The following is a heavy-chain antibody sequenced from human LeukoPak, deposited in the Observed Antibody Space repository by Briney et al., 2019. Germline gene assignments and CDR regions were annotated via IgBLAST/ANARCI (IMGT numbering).Heavy chain of an antibody. D-gene: IGHD3-10*01. Sequence: KSSETLSLTCTVSGGSISSHYWNWTRQPPGKTLEWIGYIYYTGSTSYNPSLKSRVTIIVDTSKNQFSLKLTSVTATDTAVYYCARRVGFDSGMDVWGQGTTVSVS. V-gene: IGHV4-59*08. CDR2: IYYTGST. J-gene: IGHJ6*02. CDR3: ARRVGFDSGMDV. CDR1: GGSISSHY.